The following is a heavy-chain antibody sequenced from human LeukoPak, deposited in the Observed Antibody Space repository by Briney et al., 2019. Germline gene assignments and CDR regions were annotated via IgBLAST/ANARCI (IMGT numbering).Heavy chain of an antibody. CDR1: GFTVSSKY. D-gene: IGHD6-13*01. CDR3: ARGPRAAAGTIDY. Sequence: GGSLRLSCAASGFTVSSKYMSWVRQAPGKGLEWVSVIYSGGSTYYADSVKGRFTISRDNSKNTLYLQMNSLRAEDTAVYYCARGPRAAAGTIDYWGQGTLVTVSS. J-gene: IGHJ4*02. CDR2: IYSGGST. V-gene: IGHV3-53*01.